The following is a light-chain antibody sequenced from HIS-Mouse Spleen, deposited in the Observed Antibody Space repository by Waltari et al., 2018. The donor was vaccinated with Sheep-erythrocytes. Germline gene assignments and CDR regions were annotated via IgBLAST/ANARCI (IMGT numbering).Light chain of an antibody. J-gene: IGLJ3*02. V-gene: IGLV2-11*01. CDR2: DVS. Sequence: QSALTQPRSVSGSPGPSVTISCTGTSSDVGGYNYVSWYQQHPGKAPKPMIYDVSRRPSGVPVRFSGSKSGNTASLTISGLQAEDEADYYCCSYAGSYTLVFGGGTKLTVL. CDR3: CSYAGSYTLV. CDR1: SSDVGGYNY.